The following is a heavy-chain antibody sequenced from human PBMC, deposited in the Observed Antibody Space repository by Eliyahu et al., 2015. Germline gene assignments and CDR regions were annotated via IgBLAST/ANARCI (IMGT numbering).Heavy chain of an antibody. J-gene: IGHJ5*02. CDR2: TYYSGST. CDR3: ARAYCINGVCIDP. D-gene: IGHD2-8*01. Sequence: QLQLQESGPGLVRPSETLSLTCXVSGGSISGSSYYWGWIRQPPGEGLEWIGSTYYSGSTYYNPSLKSRVTIFVDTSKNQFSLKLSSVTAADTAVYYCARAYCINGVCIDPWGQGTLVTVSS. V-gene: IGHV4-39*01. CDR1: GGSISGSSYY.